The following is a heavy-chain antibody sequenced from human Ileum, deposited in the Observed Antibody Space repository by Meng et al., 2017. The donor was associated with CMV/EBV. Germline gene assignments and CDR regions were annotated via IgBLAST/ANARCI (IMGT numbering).Heavy chain of an antibody. J-gene: IGHJ4*02. CDR3: ARGKELLRAIFDL. V-gene: IGHV3-21*06. CDR1: GFTFSSYS. Sequence: GGSLRLSCAASGFTFSSYSMNWVRQAPGKGPEWVSFISTTGSYMYYADSVKGRFTISRNNAENSLYLQMNSLRVEDTAIYYCARGKELLRAIFDLWGQGHVVTVSS. CDR2: ISTTGSYM. D-gene: IGHD3-16*01.